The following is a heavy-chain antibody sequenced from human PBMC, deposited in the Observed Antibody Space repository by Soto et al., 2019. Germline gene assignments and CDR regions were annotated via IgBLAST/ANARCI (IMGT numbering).Heavy chain of an antibody. CDR3: ARVPSPFDYFFHGMDV. CDR2: IFSSGTT. D-gene: IGHD3-16*01. Sequence: PSETLSLTCTVSGDSISSGNKYWSWIRQPPGKGLEWIGYIFSSGTTYYNPSLKSRLTMSLDASQNQFSLKLNSLTDADTAVYFCARVPSPFDYFFHGMDVWGQGTTVTVSS. V-gene: IGHV4-30-4*01. J-gene: IGHJ6*02. CDR1: GDSISSGNKY.